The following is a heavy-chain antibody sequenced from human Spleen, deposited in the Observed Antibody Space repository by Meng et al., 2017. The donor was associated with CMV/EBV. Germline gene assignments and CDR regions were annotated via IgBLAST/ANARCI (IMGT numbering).Heavy chain of an antibody. D-gene: IGHD3-3*01. Sequence: SETLSLTCAVYGGSFSGYYWSWIRQPPGKGLEWIGEINHSGSTNYNPSLKSRVTISVDTSKNQFSLKLSSVTAADTAVYYCARVAFWSGYGYFQHWGQGTLVTVSS. CDR1: GGSFSGYY. CDR2: INHSGST. V-gene: IGHV4-34*01. J-gene: IGHJ1*01. CDR3: ARVAFWSGYGYFQH.